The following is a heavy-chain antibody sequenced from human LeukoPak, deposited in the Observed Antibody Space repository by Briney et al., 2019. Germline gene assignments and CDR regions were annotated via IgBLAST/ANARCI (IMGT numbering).Heavy chain of an antibody. J-gene: IGHJ5*02. CDR2: IYYSGST. D-gene: IGHD6-13*01. CDR1: GGSISSYY. V-gene: IGHV4-59*01. Sequence: SEALSLTCTVSGGSISSYYWSWIRQPPGKGLEWIGYIYYSGSTSYNPSLKSRVTISVDTSKNQFSLKLRSVTAADTAVYYCARAVTSSSSWYKWVNWFDPWGQGTLVTVSS. CDR3: ARAVTSSSSWYKWVNWFDP.